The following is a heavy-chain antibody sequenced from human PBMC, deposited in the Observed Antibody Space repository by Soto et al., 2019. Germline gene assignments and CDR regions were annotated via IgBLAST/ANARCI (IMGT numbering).Heavy chain of an antibody. CDR3: AREWGRDGSGAFDY. CDR2: IIPIFGTA. CDR1: GGTFSSYA. J-gene: IGHJ4*02. Sequence: ASVKVSCKASGGTFSSYAISWVRQAPGQGLEWMGGIIPIFGTANYAQKFQGRVTITADESTSTAYMELSSLRSEDTAVYYCAREWGRDGSGAFDYWGQGTLVTVSS. D-gene: IGHD1-26*01. V-gene: IGHV1-69*13.